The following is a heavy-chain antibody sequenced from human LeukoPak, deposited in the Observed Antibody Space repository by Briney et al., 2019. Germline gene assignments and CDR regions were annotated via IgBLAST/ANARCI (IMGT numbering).Heavy chain of an antibody. CDR1: GFTFSGSD. Sequence: GGSLRLSCAASGFTFSGSDMNWVRQASGKGLEWVGRIRSKVNSYATAYAASVKGRFTISRDDSKNTAYLQMNNLKTEDTAVYYCTRQRWIVGADFEYWGQGTLVTVSS. D-gene: IGHD1-26*01. J-gene: IGHJ4*02. CDR2: IRSKVNSYAT. CDR3: TRQRWIVGADFEY. V-gene: IGHV3-73*01.